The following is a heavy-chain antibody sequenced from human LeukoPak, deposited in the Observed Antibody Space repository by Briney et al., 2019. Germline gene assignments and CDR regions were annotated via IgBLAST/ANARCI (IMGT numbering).Heavy chain of an antibody. CDR3: ARDRWGVPAAIPNDAFDI. V-gene: IGHV3-21*01. CDR2: ISSSSSYI. CDR1: GFTFSSYS. Sequence: GGSLRLSCAASGFTFSSYSMNWVRQAPGKGLEWVSSISSSSSYIYYADSVKGRFTISRDNAKNSLYLQMNSLRAEDTAVYYCARDRWGVPAAIPNDAFDIWGQGTMVTVSS. D-gene: IGHD2-2*01. J-gene: IGHJ3*02.